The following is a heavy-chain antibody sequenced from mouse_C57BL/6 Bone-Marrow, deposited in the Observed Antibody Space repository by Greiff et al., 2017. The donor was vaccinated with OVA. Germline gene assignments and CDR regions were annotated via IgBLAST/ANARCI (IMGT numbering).Heavy chain of an antibody. Sequence: EVMLVESEGGLVQPGSSMKLSCTASGFTFSDYYMAWVRQVPEKGLEWVANINYDGSSTYYLDSLKSRFIISRDNAKNILYLQMSSLKSEDTATYYCARENLTGAAYYFDYWGQGTTLTVSS. CDR1: GFTFSDYY. V-gene: IGHV5-16*01. D-gene: IGHD4-1*01. CDR3: ARENLTGAAYYFDY. CDR2: INYDGSST. J-gene: IGHJ2*01.